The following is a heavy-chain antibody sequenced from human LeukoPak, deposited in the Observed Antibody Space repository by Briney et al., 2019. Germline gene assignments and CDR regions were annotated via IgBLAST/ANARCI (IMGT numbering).Heavy chain of an antibody. CDR2: ISSSGSTI. CDR3: ARDARQSHDYGAPRGWFDP. J-gene: IGHJ5*02. V-gene: IGHV3-11*01. Sequence: GGPLRLSCAASGFTFSDYYMSWIRQAPGKGLEWVSYISSSGSTIYYADSVKGRFTISRDNAKNSLYLQMNSLRAEDTAVYYCARDARQSHDYGAPRGWFDPWGQGTLVTVSS. D-gene: IGHD4-17*01. CDR1: GFTFSDYY.